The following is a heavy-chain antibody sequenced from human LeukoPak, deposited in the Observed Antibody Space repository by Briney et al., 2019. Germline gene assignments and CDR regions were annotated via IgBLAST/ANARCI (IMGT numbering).Heavy chain of an antibody. CDR2: ISARDGST. V-gene: IGHV3-23*01. D-gene: IGHD5-18*01. CDR3: AREQDTAMDNDY. Sequence: GGSLRLSCAASGFTFGIYAMSWVRQAPGQGLDWVSAISARDGSTYYADSVKGRFTISRDNAKNSLYLQMNSLRAEDTAVYYCAREQDTAMDNDYWGQGTLVTVSS. J-gene: IGHJ4*02. CDR1: GFTFGIYA.